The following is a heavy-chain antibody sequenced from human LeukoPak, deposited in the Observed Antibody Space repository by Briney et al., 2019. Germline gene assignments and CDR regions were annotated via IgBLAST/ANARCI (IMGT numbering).Heavy chain of an antibody. Sequence: PSETLSLTCTVSGGSISSSSYYWGWIRQPPGKGLEWIGRIYYRGSTYYNPSLNSRVTISVDTSKNQFSLKLSSVTAADTAVYYCASTDTAMGPDAFDIWGQGTMVTVSS. CDR3: ASTDTAMGPDAFDI. J-gene: IGHJ3*02. V-gene: IGHV4-39*01. CDR1: GGSISSSSYY. CDR2: IYYRGST. D-gene: IGHD5-18*01.